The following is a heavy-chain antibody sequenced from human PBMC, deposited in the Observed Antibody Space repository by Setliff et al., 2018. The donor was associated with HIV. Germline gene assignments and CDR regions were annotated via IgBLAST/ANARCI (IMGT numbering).Heavy chain of an antibody. CDR3: ARGTRVGANDAFDV. D-gene: IGHD1-26*01. J-gene: IGHJ3*01. CDR2: INAGNGNT. CDR1: GYTFTSYA. Sequence: GASVKVSCKASGYTFTSYAMHWVRQAPGQRLEWMGWINAGNGNTKYSQKFQGRVTITRDISVSTAYMELSSLRSEDMVVYYCARGTRVGANDAFDVWGQGTMVTVSS. V-gene: IGHV1-3*01.